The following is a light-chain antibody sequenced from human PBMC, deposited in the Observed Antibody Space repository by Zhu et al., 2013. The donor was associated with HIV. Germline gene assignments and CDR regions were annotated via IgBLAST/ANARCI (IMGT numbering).Light chain of an antibody. J-gene: IGKJ3*01. CDR1: QNVSSD. Sequence: EIVMTQSPATLSVSPGERATLSCRASQNVSSDLAWYQLKPGQAPRLLIYDASSRATGIPDRFSGSGSGTDFTLTISRLEPEDFAVYYCQQSGSSPFTFGPGTKVDLK. CDR3: QQSGSSPFT. CDR2: DAS. V-gene: IGKV3-20*01.